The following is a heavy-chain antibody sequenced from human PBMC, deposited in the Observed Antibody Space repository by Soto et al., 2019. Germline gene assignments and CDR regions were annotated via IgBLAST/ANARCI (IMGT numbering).Heavy chain of an antibody. D-gene: IGHD1-26*01. Sequence: PGGCLRLSCAASGFTFSSYGMHWVRPAPGKGLEWVAVISYDGSNKYYADSVKGRFTISRDNSKNTLYLQMNSLRAEDTAVYYCAKATIRPEYYYYYGMDVWGQGTTVTVS. CDR3: AKATIRPEYYYYYGMDV. V-gene: IGHV3-30*18. CDR2: ISYDGSNK. CDR1: GFTFSSYG. J-gene: IGHJ6*02.